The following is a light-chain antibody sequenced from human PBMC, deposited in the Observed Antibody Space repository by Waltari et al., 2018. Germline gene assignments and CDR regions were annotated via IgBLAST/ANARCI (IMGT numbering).Light chain of an antibody. CDR2: RNN. CDR1: NSNPGSNF. CDR3: ASWDDSHYV. V-gene: IGLV1-47*01. Sequence: QSVLTQPPSASETPGQRVTISCSGSNSNPGSNFLYWYQQLPGTAPKLLLHRNNPRPSGVPDRFSASKSGTSASLAISGLRSEDEAVYYCASWDDSHYVFGTGTQVTVL. J-gene: IGLJ1*01.